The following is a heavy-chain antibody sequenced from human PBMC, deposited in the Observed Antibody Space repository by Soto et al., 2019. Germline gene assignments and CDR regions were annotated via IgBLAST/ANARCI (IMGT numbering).Heavy chain of an antibody. V-gene: IGHV3-30*18. D-gene: IGHD1-26*01. J-gene: IGHJ3*02. CDR3: AKGGVGSTSNAFDI. Sequence: PGGSLRLSCAASGFTFRSYGVHWVRQAPAKGLEWVAVISYDGSNKYYADSVKGRFTISRDNSKNTLYLQMNSLRAEDTAVYYCAKGGVGSTSNAFDIWGQGTMVTVSS. CDR2: ISYDGSNK. CDR1: GFTFRSYG.